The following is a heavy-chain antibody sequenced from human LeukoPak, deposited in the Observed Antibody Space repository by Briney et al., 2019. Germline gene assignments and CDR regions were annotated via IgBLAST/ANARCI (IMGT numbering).Heavy chain of an antibody. CDR2: INPNSGGT. V-gene: IGHV1-2*02. CDR3: ARSSSSWYIDY. J-gene: IGHJ4*02. Sequence: ASVKVSFKSSGYIFTAYYIHWVRQAPGQGPEWMGCINPNSGGTNYAQRFQGRVSMTTDTSLTTTYMEVSRLRSDDTAIYYCARSSSSWYIDYWGQGALVTVSS. CDR1: GYIFTAYY. D-gene: IGHD6-13*01.